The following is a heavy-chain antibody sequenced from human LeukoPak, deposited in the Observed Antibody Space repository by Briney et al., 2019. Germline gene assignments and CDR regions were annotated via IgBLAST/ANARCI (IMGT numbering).Heavy chain of an antibody. CDR3: ATGFTWSLDS. CDR1: GFTFSRIP. D-gene: IGHD2-8*02. J-gene: IGHJ4*02. Sequence: GGSLRLSCAASGFTFSRIPMHWVRQAPGTGLEWVAAISNDGSTTYDADSVKGRFTISRDKSKNTLYMQMKSLRPEDTALYYCATGFTWSLDSWGQGTMVAVSS. V-gene: IGHV3-30*04. CDR2: ISNDGSTT.